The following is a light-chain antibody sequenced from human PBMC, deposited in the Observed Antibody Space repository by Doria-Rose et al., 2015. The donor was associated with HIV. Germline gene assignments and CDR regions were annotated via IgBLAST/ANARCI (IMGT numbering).Light chain of an antibody. J-gene: IGKJ1*01. CDR2: DGS. Sequence: EIVLPQSPGTLPLSPGVRANLSCRASQSSSRTYLAWYHQKPGQAHSLLIYDGSTRATGIPDRFSASGSGTDFTLTINRLEPEDFALYYCHQYGTSWTFGQGTKVEI. CDR1: QSSSRTY. V-gene: IGKV3-20*01. CDR3: HQYGTSWT.